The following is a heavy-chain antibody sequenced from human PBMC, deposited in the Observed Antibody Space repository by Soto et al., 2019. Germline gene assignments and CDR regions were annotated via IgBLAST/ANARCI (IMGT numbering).Heavy chain of an antibody. J-gene: IGHJ1*01. V-gene: IGHV1-69*13. Sequence: AASEQVPDKDSGGTFNRNINSWVRQAPGQGLEWMGGIVPISASPTYAQRFQGRLTITADEFTSTAYMELTSLRSEDPAVYYCAMVGRRAMYLFDNWGQGTLVTVSS. D-gene: IGHD2-15*01. CDR2: IVPISASP. CDR1: GGTFNRNI. CDR3: AMVGRRAMYLFDN.